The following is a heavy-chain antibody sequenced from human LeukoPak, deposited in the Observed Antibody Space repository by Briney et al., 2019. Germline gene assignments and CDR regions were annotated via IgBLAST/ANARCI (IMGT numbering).Heavy chain of an antibody. D-gene: IGHD3-10*01. J-gene: IGHJ6*03. Sequence: SVKVSCKASGGTFSSYAISWVRQAPGQGLEWMGGIIPIFGTANYAQKFQGRVTITTDESTSTAYMELSSLRSEDTAVYYCARVIGSGDPANYYYYYMDVWGKGTTVTVSS. CDR2: IIPIFGTA. CDR1: GGTFSSYA. CDR3: ARVIGSGDPANYYYYYMDV. V-gene: IGHV1-69*05.